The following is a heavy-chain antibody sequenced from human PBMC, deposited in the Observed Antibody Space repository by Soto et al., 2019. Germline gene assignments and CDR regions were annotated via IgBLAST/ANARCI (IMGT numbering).Heavy chain of an antibody. Sequence: QVQLVQSGAEVKKPGASVKVSCKASGYTFTSYDINWVRQATGQGLEWMGWMNPNSGNTGYAQKFQGXVXXXRXXSINTAYMELSSLKSEDTAVYYCAREHSSSWRFDYWGQGTLVTVSS. CDR3: AREHSSSWRFDY. J-gene: IGHJ4*02. V-gene: IGHV1-8*01. CDR1: GYTFTSYD. CDR2: MNPNSGNT. D-gene: IGHD6-13*01.